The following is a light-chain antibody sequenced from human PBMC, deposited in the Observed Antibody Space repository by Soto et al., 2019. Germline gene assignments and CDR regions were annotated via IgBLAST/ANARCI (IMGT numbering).Light chain of an antibody. J-gene: IGKJ4*01. CDR2: GAS. V-gene: IGKV3-15*01. CDR1: QSVSSN. Sequence: EIVMTQSPATLSVSPGERATLSCRASQSVSSNLAWYQQKPGQAPRLLIYGASTRATGIPARFSGSGSGTEFTPTISSLQSEDFAVYYCQQYNNWPPLTFGGGTKVDI. CDR3: QQYNNWPPLT.